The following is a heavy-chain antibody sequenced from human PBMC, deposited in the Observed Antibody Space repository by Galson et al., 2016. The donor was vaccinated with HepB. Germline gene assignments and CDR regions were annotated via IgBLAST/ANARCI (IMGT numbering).Heavy chain of an antibody. CDR3: ARVLARLTMVRGVTIPNYFDS. CDR1: GGSFTDYY. D-gene: IGHD3-10*01. V-gene: IGHV4-34*01. J-gene: IGHJ4*02. CDR2: INHRGST. Sequence: LSLTCAVNGGSFTDYYWSWIRQVPGKGLEWIGEINHRGSTNYNPSLKSRVTISGDTSKNHFSLNVTSVTAADTAIYYCARVLARLTMVRGVTIPNYFDSWGQGTLVTVSS.